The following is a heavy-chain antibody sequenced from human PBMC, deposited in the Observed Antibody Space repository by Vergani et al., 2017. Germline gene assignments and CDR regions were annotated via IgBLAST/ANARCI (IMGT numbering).Heavy chain of an antibody. V-gene: IGHV3-11*03. Sequence: AASGFTFSDYYMSWIRQAPGKGLEWVSYISSSSSYTNYADSVKGRFTISRDNAKNSLYLQMNSLRAEDTAVYYCASASKKGDSSSLFDYWGQGTLVTVSS. J-gene: IGHJ4*02. CDR1: GFTFSDYY. CDR2: ISSSSSYT. CDR3: ASASKKGDSSSLFDY. D-gene: IGHD6-13*01.